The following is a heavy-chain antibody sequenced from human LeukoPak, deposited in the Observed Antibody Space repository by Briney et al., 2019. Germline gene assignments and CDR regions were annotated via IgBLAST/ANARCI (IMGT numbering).Heavy chain of an antibody. D-gene: IGHD5-24*01. CDR3: AMDSSWLPLKFDY. CDR2: INSDGSTT. V-gene: IGHV3-74*01. J-gene: IGHJ4*02. CDR1: GFTFSSYW. Sequence: GGSLRLSCAASGFTFSSYWMHWVRQAPGKGLVWVSRINSDGSTTSYADSVKGRFTISRDNAKNTLYVQMNSLRVEDTAVYYCAMDSSWLPLKFDYWGQGTLVTVST.